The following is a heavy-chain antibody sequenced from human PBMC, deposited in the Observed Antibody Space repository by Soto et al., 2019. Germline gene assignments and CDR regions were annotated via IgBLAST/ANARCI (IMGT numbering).Heavy chain of an antibody. CDR1: GASISGFY. CDR2: IYATGTT. J-gene: IGHJ5*02. V-gene: IGHV4-4*07. Sequence: SETLSLTCTVPGASISGFYWSWSRKSAGKGLEWIGRIYATGTTDYNPPLKSRVMMSVDTSKKQFSLKLRSVTAADTAVYYCVRDGTKTLRDWFDPWGQGISVTVSS. D-gene: IGHD1-1*01. CDR3: VRDGTKTLRDWFDP.